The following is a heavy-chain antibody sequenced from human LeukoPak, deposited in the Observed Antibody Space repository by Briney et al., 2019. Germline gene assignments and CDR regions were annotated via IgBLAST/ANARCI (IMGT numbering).Heavy chain of an antibody. CDR3: ARDLIVGGTAILGY. CDR2: IKQDGSEK. D-gene: IGHD1-26*01. CDR1: GFTFSSYW. J-gene: IGHJ4*02. V-gene: IGHV3-7*01. Sequence: PGGSLRLSCAASGFTFSSYWMSWVRQAPGKGLEWVANIKQDGSEKYYVDSVKGRFTISRDNAKNSLYLQMNSLRAEDTAVYYCARDLIVGGTAILGYWGQGTLVTVSS.